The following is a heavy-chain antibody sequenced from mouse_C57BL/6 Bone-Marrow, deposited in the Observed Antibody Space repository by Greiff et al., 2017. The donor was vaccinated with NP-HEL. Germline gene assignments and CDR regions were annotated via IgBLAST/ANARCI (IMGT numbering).Heavy chain of an antibody. CDR3: ARRMFYDGYYVLAMDY. D-gene: IGHD2-3*01. V-gene: IGHV5-12*01. Sequence: DVHLVESGGGLVQPGGSLKLSCAASGFTFSDYYMYWVRQTPEKRLEWVAYISNGGGSTYYPDTVKGRFTISRDNAKNTLYLQMSRLKSEDTAMYYCARRMFYDGYYVLAMDYWGQGTSVTVSS. CDR1: GFTFSDYY. CDR2: ISNGGGST. J-gene: IGHJ4*01.